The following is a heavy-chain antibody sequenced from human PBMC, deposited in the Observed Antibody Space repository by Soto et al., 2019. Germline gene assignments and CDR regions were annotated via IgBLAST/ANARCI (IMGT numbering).Heavy chain of an antibody. Sequence: QVQLQESGPGLVKPSQTLSLTCTVSGGSISSGDYYWSWIRQPPGKGLEWIGYIYYSGSTYYNPALKRRVTILVDTSQNQFSLKLRSVTAADTDVYYCARERTDGSRLDPWGKGTLVTVSS. V-gene: IGHV4-30-4*01. J-gene: IGHJ5*02. CDR1: GGSISSGDYY. D-gene: IGHD6-13*01. CDR3: ARERTDGSRLDP. CDR2: IYYSGST.